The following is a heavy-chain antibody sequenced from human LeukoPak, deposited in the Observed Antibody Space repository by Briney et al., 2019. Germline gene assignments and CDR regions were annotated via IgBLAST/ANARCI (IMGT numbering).Heavy chain of an antibody. J-gene: IGHJ4*02. Sequence: ASXXVSCKASGGTFSSYTISWVRQAPGQGLEWMGRIIPILGIANYAQKFQGRVTITADKSTSTAYMELSSLRSEDTAVYYCARDMYSSGWPTLFDYWGQGTLVTVSS. V-gene: IGHV1-69*04. CDR3: ARDMYSSGWPTLFDY. D-gene: IGHD6-19*01. CDR1: GGTFSSYT. CDR2: IIPILGIA.